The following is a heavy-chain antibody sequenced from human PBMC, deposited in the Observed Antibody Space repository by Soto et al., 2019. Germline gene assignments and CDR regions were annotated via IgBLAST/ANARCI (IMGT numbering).Heavy chain of an antibody. D-gene: IGHD3-22*01. CDR1: GGTFSSYA. J-gene: IGHJ4*02. V-gene: IGHV1-69*06. CDR2: IIPIFGTA. CDR3: ASSFYDSYYYDSSGYF. Sequence: PGASVKVSCKASGGTFSSYAISWVRQAPGQGLEWMGGIIPIFGTANYAQKFQGRVTITADKSTSTAYMELSSLRSEDTAVYYCASSFYDSYYYDSSGYFWGQGTLVTVSS.